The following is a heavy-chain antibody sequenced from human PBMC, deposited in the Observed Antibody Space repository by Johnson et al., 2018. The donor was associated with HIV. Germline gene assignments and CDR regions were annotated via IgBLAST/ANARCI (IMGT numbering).Heavy chain of an antibody. CDR3: AKDRTKDYGDYSGDAFDI. V-gene: IGHV3-66*01. CDR1: GVTVSNNY. Sequence: VQLVESGGGLVQRGGSLRLSCVASGVTVSNNYMIWVRQAPGKGLEWVAVIYSGGSTYQADAVKGRFTISRDNSKNTLYLQMNSLRAEDTALYYCAKDRTKDYGDYSGDAFDIWGQGTMVTVSS. J-gene: IGHJ3*02. CDR2: IYSGGST. D-gene: IGHD4-17*01.